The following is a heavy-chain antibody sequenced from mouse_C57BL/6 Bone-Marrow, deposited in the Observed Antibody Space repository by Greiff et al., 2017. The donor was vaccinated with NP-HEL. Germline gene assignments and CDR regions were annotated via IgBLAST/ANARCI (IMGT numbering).Heavy chain of an antibody. Sequence: QVQLKQPGAELVMPGASVKLSCKASGYTFTSYWMHWVKQRPGQGLEWIGEIDPSDSYTNYNQKFKGKSTLTVDKSSSTAYMQLSSLTSEDSAVYYCARLDSYWYFDVGGTGTTVTVSS. CDR3: ARLDSYWYFDV. CDR2: IDPSDSYT. J-gene: IGHJ1*03. V-gene: IGHV1-69*01. CDR1: GYTFTSYW.